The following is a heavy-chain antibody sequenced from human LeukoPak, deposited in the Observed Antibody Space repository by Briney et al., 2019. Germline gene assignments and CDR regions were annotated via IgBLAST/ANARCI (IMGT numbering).Heavy chain of an antibody. CDR3: ARGQVVITQYYFDY. Sequence: TSETLSLTCTVSGGSISAYYWNWIRQSPGKGLEWIGYIYYNGSTNCNPSLRGRVTISVDTSNNQFSLKLSSVTAADTAVYYCARGQVVITQYYFDYWGQGTLVTVSS. V-gene: IGHV4-59*08. D-gene: IGHD3-22*01. CDR1: GGSISAYY. CDR2: IYYNGST. J-gene: IGHJ4*02.